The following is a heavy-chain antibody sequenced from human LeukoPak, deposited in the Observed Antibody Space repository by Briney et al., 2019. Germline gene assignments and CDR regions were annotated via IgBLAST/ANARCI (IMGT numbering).Heavy chain of an antibody. V-gene: IGHV1-2*02. CDR2: INPNSGGT. D-gene: IGHD3-10*01. J-gene: IGHJ4*02. Sequence: ASVKVSCKASGYTFTAYYIHWVRQAPGQGLEWMGLINPNSGGTNYAQKFQGRVTMTRDTSISTAYMELSSLRSEDTAVYFCARVDAEGSGVKYFDYWGQGTLVTVSS. CDR1: GYTFTAYY. CDR3: ARVDAEGSGVKYFDY.